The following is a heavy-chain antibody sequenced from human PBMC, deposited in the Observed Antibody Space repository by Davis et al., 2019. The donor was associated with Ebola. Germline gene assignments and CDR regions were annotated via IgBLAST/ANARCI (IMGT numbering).Heavy chain of an antibody. V-gene: IGHV4-59*01. Sequence: MPSETLSLTCTVSGGSISTYYWSWIRQPPGKGLEWIGHIYYSGSTNYNPSLKSRVTISVDTSKNQFSLKLSSVTAADTAVYYCARGAKSNYYGSGSYYPFYYYYGMDVWGKGTTVTVSS. J-gene: IGHJ6*04. CDR3: ARGAKSNYYGSGSYYPFYYYYGMDV. D-gene: IGHD3-10*01. CDR2: IYYSGST. CDR1: GGSISTYY.